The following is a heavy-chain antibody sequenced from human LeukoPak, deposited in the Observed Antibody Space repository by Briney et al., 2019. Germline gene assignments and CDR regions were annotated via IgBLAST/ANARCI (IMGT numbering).Heavy chain of an antibody. D-gene: IGHD2-15*01. V-gene: IGHV1-18*01. CDR1: GYTFTSYG. CDR2: ISAYNGNT. Sequence: GASVKVSCKASGYTFTSYGISWVRQAPGQGLEWMGWISAYNGNTNYAQKFQGRVTMTRDTSISTAYMELSRLRSDDTAVYYCARGPDIVVVEFDYWGQGTLVTVSS. J-gene: IGHJ4*02. CDR3: ARGPDIVVVEFDY.